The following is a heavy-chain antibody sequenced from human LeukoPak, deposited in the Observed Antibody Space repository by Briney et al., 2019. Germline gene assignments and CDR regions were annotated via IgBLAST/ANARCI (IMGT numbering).Heavy chain of an antibody. J-gene: IGHJ6*02. CDR3: ARAFYGDYGMDV. V-gene: IGHV3-48*02. D-gene: IGHD4-17*01. CDR2: ISSSSSTI. Sequence: PGGSLRLSCAASGFTFRTYSMNWLRQAPGKGLEWVSYISSSSSTIHYADSVRGRFTISRDNAKNSLYLQINSPRDEDTAVYYCARAFYGDYGMDVWDQGTTVTVSS. CDR1: GFTFRTYS.